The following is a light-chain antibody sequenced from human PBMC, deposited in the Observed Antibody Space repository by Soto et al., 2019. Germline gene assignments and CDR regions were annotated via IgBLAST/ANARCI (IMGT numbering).Light chain of an antibody. CDR1: SIDIGAYIY. V-gene: IGLV2-8*01. CDR2: EVS. CDR3: SSYAGSNNFV. Sequence: QSALTQPPSASGSPGQSVTISSTGTSIDIGAYIYVSWYQQHPGKAPKLMISEVSRRPSGVPERFSGSKSGNTASLTVSGLQADDEAHYYCSSYAGSNNFVFGTGTKVTVL. J-gene: IGLJ1*01.